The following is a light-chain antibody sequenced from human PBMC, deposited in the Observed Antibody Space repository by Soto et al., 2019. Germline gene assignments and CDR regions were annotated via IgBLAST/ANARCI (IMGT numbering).Light chain of an antibody. Sequence: DIQMPQSPSSLSASEGDRVTITCRASQGISFYLNWYQQKPGKAPALLIYAASNLQSGVTSRFSGSGSGTDFTLTISSLQPEDFATYYCQQSYNIPHPFAQGTKLDTK. CDR2: AAS. CDR3: QQSYNIPHP. CDR1: QGISFY. J-gene: IGKJ2*01. V-gene: IGKV1-39*01.